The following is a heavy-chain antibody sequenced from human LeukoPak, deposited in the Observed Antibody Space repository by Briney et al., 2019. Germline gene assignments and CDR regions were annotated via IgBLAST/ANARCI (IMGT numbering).Heavy chain of an antibody. D-gene: IGHD3-10*01. J-gene: IGHJ3*01. CDR2: IMKDGSKK. V-gene: IGHV3-7*01. CDR3: ATNYF. Sequence: GGSLRLSCAASGFTFSSYWMGWVRQAPGKGLEWVANIMKDGSKKDHVDSVKGRFTISRDNAKNSLFLQVNSLGVEDTAVYYCATNYFWGQGTMVTVSS. CDR1: GFTFSSYW.